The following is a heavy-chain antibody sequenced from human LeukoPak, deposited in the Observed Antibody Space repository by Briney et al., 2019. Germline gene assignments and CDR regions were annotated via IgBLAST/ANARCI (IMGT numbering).Heavy chain of an antibody. Sequence: APVKVSCKASGYTFTAYFMHWVRQAPGQGLEWMGRINPNSGGTNYAQKFQGRVTMTRDTSITTAYMDLSRLTYDDTAVYYCARGGTEASSGDYWGQGTLVTVSS. V-gene: IGHV1-2*06. D-gene: IGHD3-10*01. CDR1: GYTFTAYF. J-gene: IGHJ4*02. CDR2: INPNSGGT. CDR3: ARGGTEASSGDY.